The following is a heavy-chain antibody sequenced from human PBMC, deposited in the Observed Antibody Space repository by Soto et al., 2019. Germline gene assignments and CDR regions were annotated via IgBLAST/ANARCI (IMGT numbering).Heavy chain of an antibody. CDR1: GFTFGAFA. Sequence: GGSLRLSCAASGFTFGAFAMAWVRQRPGNGLEWVSSLSGGGGSTYYNNSVRGRFTISRDNSNSTLFLQMNNLRAEDTAVYFCAKTHRAITVVTRYWYFDLWGRGTLVTVSS. J-gene: IGHJ2*01. V-gene: IGHV3-23*01. CDR3: AKTHRAITVVTRYWYFDL. CDR2: LSGGGGST. D-gene: IGHD2-21*02.